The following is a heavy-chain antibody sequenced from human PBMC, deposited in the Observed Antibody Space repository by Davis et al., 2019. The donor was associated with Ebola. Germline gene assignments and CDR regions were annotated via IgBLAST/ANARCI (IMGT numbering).Heavy chain of an antibody. CDR2: ISYDGSNK. CDR3: ARTSSTSRIAAAGMDY. Sequence: GESLKISCAASGFTFSSYGMHWVRQAPGKGLEWVAVISYDGSNKYYADSVKGRFTISRDNSKNTLYLQMNSLRAEDTAVYYCARTSSTSRIAAAGMDYWGQGTLVTVSS. CDR1: GFTFSSYG. J-gene: IGHJ4*02. D-gene: IGHD6-13*01. V-gene: IGHV3-30*03.